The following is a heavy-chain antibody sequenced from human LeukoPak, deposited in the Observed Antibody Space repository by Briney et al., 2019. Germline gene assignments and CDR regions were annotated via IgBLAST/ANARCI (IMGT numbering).Heavy chain of an antibody. D-gene: IGHD6-13*01. V-gene: IGHV3-23*01. CDR1: GFTFSSYS. CDR2: ISGSGGST. Sequence: GGSLRLSCAASGFTFSSYSMNWVRQAPGKGLEWVSGISGSGGSTYYADSVKGRFTITRDNSKNTLYLQMNSLRADDTAVYYCAILYSSSWYVGYWGQGTLVTVSS. CDR3: AILYSSSWYVGY. J-gene: IGHJ4*02.